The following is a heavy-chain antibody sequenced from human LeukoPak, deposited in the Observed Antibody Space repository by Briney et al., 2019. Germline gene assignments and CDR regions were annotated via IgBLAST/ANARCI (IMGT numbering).Heavy chain of an antibody. J-gene: IGHJ4*02. Sequence: PSETLSLTCTVSGGSISSSSYYWGWTRQPPGKGLEWIGSIYYSGSTYYNPSLKSRVTISVDTSKNQFSLKLSSVTAADTAVYYCARVESSGYYPYYFDYWGQGTLVTVSS. V-gene: IGHV4-39*07. CDR1: GGSISSSSYY. CDR3: ARVESSGYYPYYFDY. CDR2: IYYSGST. D-gene: IGHD3-22*01.